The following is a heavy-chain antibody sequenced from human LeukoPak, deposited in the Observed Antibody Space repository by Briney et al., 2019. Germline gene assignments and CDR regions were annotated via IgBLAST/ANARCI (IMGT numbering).Heavy chain of an antibody. J-gene: IGHJ5*02. CDR3: ALETGSCSSTSCYNWFDP. D-gene: IGHD2-2*01. V-gene: IGHV1-8*01. Sequence: ASVKVSCKASGYTFTSYDINWVRQAPGQGLEWMGWMNPNSGNTGYAQKFQGRVTMTRNTSISTAYMELSSLRSEDTAVYYCALETGSCSSTSCYNWFDPWGQGTLVTVSS. CDR1: GYTFTSYD. CDR2: MNPNSGNT.